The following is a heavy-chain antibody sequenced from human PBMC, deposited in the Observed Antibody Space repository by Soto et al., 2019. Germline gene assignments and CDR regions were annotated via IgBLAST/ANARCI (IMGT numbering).Heavy chain of an antibody. CDR1: GGSISSYY. V-gene: IGHV4-59*01. J-gene: IGHJ4*02. CDR2: IYYSGST. D-gene: IGHD5-12*01. CDR3: ARVYSGYDWLYFDD. Sequence: SETLSLTCTVSGGSISSYYWSWIRQPPGKGLEWIGYIYYSGSTNYNPSLKSRVTISVDTSKNQFSLKLSSVTAADTAVYYCARVYSGYDWLYFDDWGQGTLVTVSS.